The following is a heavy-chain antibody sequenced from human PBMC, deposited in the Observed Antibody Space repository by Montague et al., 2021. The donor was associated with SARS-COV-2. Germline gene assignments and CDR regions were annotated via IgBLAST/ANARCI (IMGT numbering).Heavy chain of an antibody. Sequence: SLRLSCAASGFTFSSYAMSWVRQAPGRGLEWVSTITGSGGSTYYAGSVKGRFTISRDNSKNTLYLQMNSPRAEDTAVYYCAKGGVWERRGLTTFDYWGRGTLVTVSS. J-gene: IGHJ4*02. D-gene: IGHD1-26*01. CDR1: GFTFSSYA. CDR3: AKGGVWERRGLTTFDY. V-gene: IGHV3-23*01. CDR2: ITGSGGST.